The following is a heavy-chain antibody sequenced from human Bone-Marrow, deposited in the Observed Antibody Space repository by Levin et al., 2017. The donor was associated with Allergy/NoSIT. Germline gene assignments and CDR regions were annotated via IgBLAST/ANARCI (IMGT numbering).Heavy chain of an antibody. D-gene: IGHD2-15*01. J-gene: IGHJ6*02. V-gene: IGHV3-21*01. Sequence: GESLKISCAASGFTFSSYSMNWVRQAPGKGLEWVSSISSSSSYIYYADSVKGRFTISRDNAKNSLYLQMNSLRAEDTAVYYCARDMGQEDPDIVVVVAAVYYYYYGMDVWGQGTTVTVSS. CDR1: GFTFSSYS. CDR2: ISSSSSYI. CDR3: ARDMGQEDPDIVVVVAAVYYYYYGMDV.